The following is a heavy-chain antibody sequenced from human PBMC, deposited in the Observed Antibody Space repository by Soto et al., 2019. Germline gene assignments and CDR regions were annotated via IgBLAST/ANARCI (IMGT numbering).Heavy chain of an antibody. CDR1: GYTFTGYY. J-gene: IGHJ6*02. CDR3: AREVVPAAMSYYYYGMDV. CDR2: INPNSGGT. D-gene: IGHD2-2*01. V-gene: IGHV1-2*04. Sequence: ASVKVSCKASGYTFTGYYMHWVRQAPGQGLEWMGWINPNSGGTNYAQKFQGWVTMTRDTSISTAYMELSRLRSDDTAVYYCAREVVPAAMSYYYYGMDVWGQGTTVTVSS.